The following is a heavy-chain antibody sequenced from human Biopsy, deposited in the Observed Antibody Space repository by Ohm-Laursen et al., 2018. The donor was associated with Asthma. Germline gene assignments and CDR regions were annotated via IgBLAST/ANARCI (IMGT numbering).Heavy chain of an antibody. J-gene: IGHJ4*02. CDR2: INSVFGTT. Sequence: SVKVSCKPLGGTFNTYVIGWVRQAPGQGLEWMGGINSVFGTTTYPQKFQDRVTIAADDSTSTVYMELSSLRSEDTAVYYCARKAGSCISRTCYSLDFWGQGTLVTVSS. V-gene: IGHV1-69*13. CDR3: ARKAGSCISRTCYSLDF. D-gene: IGHD2-2*01. CDR1: GGTFNTYV.